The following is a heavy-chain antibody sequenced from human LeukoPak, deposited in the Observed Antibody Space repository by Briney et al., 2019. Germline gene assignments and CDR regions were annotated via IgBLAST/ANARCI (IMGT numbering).Heavy chain of an antibody. J-gene: IGHJ3*01. CDR1: AFSLSRNF. CDR3: AREVGSGSYLAHAFDL. CDR2: IYIGGDT. V-gene: IGHV3-53*01. D-gene: IGHD1-26*01. Sequence: GGSLRLSCAASAFSLSRNFMGWVRQAPGKGLEWVSLIYIGGDTYYADSVKGRFTISRDNSKNTIYLQMNSLRVEDTAVYCCAREVGSGSYLAHAFDLWGQGTMVTVSS.